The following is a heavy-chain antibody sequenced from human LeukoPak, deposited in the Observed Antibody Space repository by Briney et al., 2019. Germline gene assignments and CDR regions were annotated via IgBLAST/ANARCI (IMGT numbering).Heavy chain of an antibody. D-gene: IGHD6-6*01. V-gene: IGHV1-18*01. J-gene: IGHJ4*02. CDR2: ISAYNGNT. Sequence: ASVKVSCKASGYTFTSYGISWVRQAPGQGLEWMGWISAYNGNTNYAQKLQGRVTMTTDTSTSTAYMELRSLRSDDTAVYYCARDLRGSSPPRNLDYWGQGTLVTVSS. CDR1: GYTFTSYG. CDR3: ARDLRGSSPPRNLDY.